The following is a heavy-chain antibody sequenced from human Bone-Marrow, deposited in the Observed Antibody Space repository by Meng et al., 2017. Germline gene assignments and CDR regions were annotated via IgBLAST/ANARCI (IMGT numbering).Heavy chain of an antibody. CDR2: ISSSSSYI. V-gene: IGHV3-21*01. CDR1: GFTFSSYS. J-gene: IGHJ4*02. D-gene: IGHD6-19*01. Sequence: VQAVELGGGLVKPGESLSRSCAASGFTFSSYSMNWVRQAPGKGLEWVSSISSSSSYIYYADSGKGRFTITRDNAKNSLYLKMNSLRAEDTAVYYCARDHGRSGWDTDIRGWGQGTLVTVSS. CDR3: ARDHGRSGWDTDIRG.